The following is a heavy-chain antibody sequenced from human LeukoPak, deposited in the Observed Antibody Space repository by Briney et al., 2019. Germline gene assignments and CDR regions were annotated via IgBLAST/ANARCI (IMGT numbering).Heavy chain of an antibody. CDR2: ISYDGSNK. CDR1: GFTFSSYA. Sequence: GGSLRLSCAASGFTFSSYAMHWVRQAPGKGLGWMAVISYDGSNKYYADSVKGRFTISRDNSKNTLYLQMNSLRAEDTAVYYCAVVSCSGGSCYFGDWGQGTLVTVSS. J-gene: IGHJ4*02. V-gene: IGHV3-30*04. CDR3: AVVSCSGGSCYFGD. D-gene: IGHD2-15*01.